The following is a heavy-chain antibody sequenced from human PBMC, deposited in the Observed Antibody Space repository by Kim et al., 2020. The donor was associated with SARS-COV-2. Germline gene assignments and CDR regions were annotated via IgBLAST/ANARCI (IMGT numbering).Heavy chain of an antibody. D-gene: IGHD3-22*01. J-gene: IGHJ4*02. Sequence: GGSLRLSCAASGFTFSDYYMSWIRQAPGKGLEWVSYISSSSSYTNYADSVKGRFTISRDNAKNSLYLQMNSLRAEDTAVYYCARFYYYDSSGYYYLDYWGQGTLVTVSS. CDR1: GFTFSDYY. CDR3: ARFYYYDSSGYYYLDY. V-gene: IGHV3-11*06. CDR2: ISSSSSYT.